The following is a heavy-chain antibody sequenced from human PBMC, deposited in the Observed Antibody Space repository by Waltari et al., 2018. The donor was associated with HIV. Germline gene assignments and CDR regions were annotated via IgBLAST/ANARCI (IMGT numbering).Heavy chain of an antibody. V-gene: IGHV3-7*04. CDR3: ARGGFYGSGSKVN. J-gene: IGHJ4*02. CDR1: GFTFSSYW. Sequence: EVQLVASGGGLFQPGGSLRPPCAASGFTFSSYWMSWFRQAPGKGLEWVANIKQDGSEKYYVDSVNGRFTISRDNAENSRDLQMNSLRAEDTAVYYCARGGFYGSGSKVNWGQGTLVTVSS. D-gene: IGHD3-10*01. CDR2: IKQDGSEK.